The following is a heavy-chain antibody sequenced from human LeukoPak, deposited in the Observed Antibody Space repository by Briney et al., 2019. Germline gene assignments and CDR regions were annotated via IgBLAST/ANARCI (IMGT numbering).Heavy chain of an antibody. CDR2: ISGSGGST. Sequence: GGSLRLSWAASGFTFSSYAMSWVRQAPGQGLEWVSGISGSGGSTYYADSVKGRFTISRDNSNNTLYLQMSSLRAGDTALYSSAKGSYSSGWYGSNFDSWGQGTLVTVPS. D-gene: IGHD6-19*01. CDR1: GFTFSSYA. V-gene: IGHV3-23*01. CDR3: AKGSYSSGWYGSNFDS. J-gene: IGHJ4*02.